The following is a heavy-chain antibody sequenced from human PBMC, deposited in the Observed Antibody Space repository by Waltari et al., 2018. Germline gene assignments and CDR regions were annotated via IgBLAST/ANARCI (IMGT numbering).Heavy chain of an antibody. J-gene: IGHJ6*02. D-gene: IGHD2-2*01. CDR2: IKHSGST. V-gene: IGHV4-34*01. CDR1: GGSFSGYY. CDR3: ARGRVIVVVPAAIDYYYYYGMDV. Sequence: QVQLQQWGAGLLKPSETLSLTCAVYGGSFSGYYWSWIRQPPGKGLGWIGEIKHSGSTNYNPALRSRVTISVDTSKNQFSLKLSSVTAADTAVYYCARGRVIVVVPAAIDYYYYYGMDVWGQGTTVTVSS.